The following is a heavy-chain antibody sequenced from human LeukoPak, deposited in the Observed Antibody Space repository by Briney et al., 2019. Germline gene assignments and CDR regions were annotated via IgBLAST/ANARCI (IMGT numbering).Heavy chain of an antibody. CDR3: ARDKDTSYLSSFDY. V-gene: IGHV3-30*04. J-gene: IGHJ4*02. CDR1: GFTFSSYA. CDR2: ISYDGSNE. Sequence: TGGSLRLSCAASGFTFSSYAMHWVRQAPGKGLEWVAIISYDGSNEYYADSVKGRFTISRDNSKNTLYLQMNSLRAADTAVYYCARDKDTSYLSSFDYWGQGTLVTVSS. D-gene: IGHD2-2*01.